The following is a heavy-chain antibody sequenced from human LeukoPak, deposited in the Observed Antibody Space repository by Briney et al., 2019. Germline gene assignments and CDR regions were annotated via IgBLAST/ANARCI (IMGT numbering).Heavy chain of an antibody. V-gene: IGHV4-39*01. CDR2: IYYSGST. CDR3: ARHPSIEPHYYDSSGYYWNY. D-gene: IGHD3-22*01. CDR1: GGSISSSSYY. J-gene: IGHJ4*02. Sequence: PSETLSLTCTVSGGSISSSSYYWGWVRQPPGRGGEWIGSIYYSGSTYYTPSLKSRLTISVDTSKNQFSLKLSSVTAADTAVYYCARHPSIEPHYYDSSGYYWNYWGQGTLVTVSS.